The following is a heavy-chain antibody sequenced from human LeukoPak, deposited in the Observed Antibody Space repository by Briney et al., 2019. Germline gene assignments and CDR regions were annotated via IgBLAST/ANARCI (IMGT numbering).Heavy chain of an antibody. CDR1: GFTFSDCD. D-gene: IGHD2-2*01. V-gene: IGHV3-21*04. CDR3: ARGEVTAAVPFSYYYMDV. CDR2: ISYRISYT. Sequence: PGGSLRLSCTASGFTFSDCDMNWVRQAPGRGLEWVSAISYRISYTYYADSVKGRFTISRDNAKNSLYLQMNSLRADDTAVYYCARGEVTAAVPFSYYYMDVWRKGTTVTVSS. J-gene: IGHJ6*03.